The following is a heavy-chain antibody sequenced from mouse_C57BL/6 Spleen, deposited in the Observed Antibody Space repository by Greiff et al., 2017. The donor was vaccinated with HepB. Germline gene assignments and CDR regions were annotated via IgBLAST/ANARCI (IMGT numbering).Heavy chain of an antibody. CDR3: ARLTAQATYFDY. J-gene: IGHJ2*01. V-gene: IGHV1-64*01. Sequence: QVQLQQPGAKLVKPGASVKLSCKASGYTFTSYWMHWVKQRPGQGLEWIGMIHPNSGSTNYNEKFKSKATLTVDKSSSTAYMQLSSLTSEDSAVYYCARLTAQATYFDYWGQGTTLTVSS. CDR1: GYTFTSYW. CDR2: IHPNSGST. D-gene: IGHD3-2*02.